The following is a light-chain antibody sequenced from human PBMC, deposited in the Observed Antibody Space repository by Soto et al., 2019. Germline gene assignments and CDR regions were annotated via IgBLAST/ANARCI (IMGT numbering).Light chain of an antibody. CDR3: QQRSNWPWT. Sequence: EIVLTQSPATLSLSPGERATLSCRASQSVRNYLAWYQQKPGQAPRLLIYDASNRATGIPGRFSGSGSRTDCTLPISSLEPEDFAVYYCQQRSNWPWTFAQGTKVEIK. J-gene: IGKJ1*01. V-gene: IGKV3-11*01. CDR2: DAS. CDR1: QSVRNY.